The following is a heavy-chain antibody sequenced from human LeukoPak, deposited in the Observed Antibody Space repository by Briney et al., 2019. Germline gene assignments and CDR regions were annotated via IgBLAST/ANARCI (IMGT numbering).Heavy chain of an antibody. CDR1: GGSISSGGYS. V-gene: IGHV4-30-2*01. Sequence: PSETLSLTCAVSGGSISSGGYSWSWIRQPPGKGLEWIGCIYHSGSTYYNPSLKSRVTISVDRSKNQFSLKLSSVTAADTAVYYCARGGYYDSSGYQGIDYWGQGTLVTVSS. CDR3: ARGGYYDSSGYQGIDY. D-gene: IGHD3-22*01. CDR2: IYHSGST. J-gene: IGHJ4*02.